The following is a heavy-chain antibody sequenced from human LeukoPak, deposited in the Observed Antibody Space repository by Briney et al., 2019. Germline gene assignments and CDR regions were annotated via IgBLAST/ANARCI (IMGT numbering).Heavy chain of an antibody. CDR2: INHSGST. CDR3: ARGGEGWNDRYFDY. Sequence: PSETLSLTCAVYGGSFSGYYWSWIRQPPGKGLEWIGEINHSGSTNYNPSLKSRVTISVDTSKNQFSLKRSSVTAADTAVYYCARGGEGWNDRYFDYWGQGTLVTVSS. CDR1: GGSFSGYY. J-gene: IGHJ4*02. D-gene: IGHD1-1*01. V-gene: IGHV4-34*01.